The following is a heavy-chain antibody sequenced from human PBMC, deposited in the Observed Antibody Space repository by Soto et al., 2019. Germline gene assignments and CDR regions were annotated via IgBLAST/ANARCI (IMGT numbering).Heavy chain of an antibody. J-gene: IGHJ6*02. V-gene: IGHV3-23*01. D-gene: IGHD4-17*01. CDR2: ISGSGGST. Sequence: QPGGSLRLSCAASGFTFSSYAMSWVRQAPGKGLEWVSAISGSGGSTYYADSVKGRFTISRDNSKNTLYLQMNSLRAEDTAVYYCAKGNPGRPTVPTYYYYYGMDVWGQGTTVTVSS. CDR1: GFTFSSYA. CDR3: AKGNPGRPTVPTYYYYYGMDV.